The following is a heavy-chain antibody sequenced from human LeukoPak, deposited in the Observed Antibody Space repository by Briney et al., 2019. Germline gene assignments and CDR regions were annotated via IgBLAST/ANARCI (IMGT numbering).Heavy chain of an antibody. CDR2: INAYNGNT. CDR1: GYTFTSYG. Sequence: ASVKVSCKASGYTFTSYGISWVRQAPGQGLEWMGWINAYNGNTNYAQKLQGRVTMTTDTSTSTAYMELRSLRSDDTAVYYCARAPLEKNYYYYYMDVWGKGTTVTVSS. CDR3: ARAPLEKNYYYYYMDV. V-gene: IGHV1-18*01. J-gene: IGHJ6*03. D-gene: IGHD5-24*01.